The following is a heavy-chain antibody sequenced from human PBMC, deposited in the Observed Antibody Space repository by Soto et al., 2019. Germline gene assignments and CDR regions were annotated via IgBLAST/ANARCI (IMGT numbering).Heavy chain of an antibody. CDR1: GGSISSYY. V-gene: IGHV4-59*01. D-gene: IGHD3-22*01. CDR2: IYYSGST. J-gene: IGHJ3*02. Sequence: TLSLTCTVSGGSISSYYWSWIRQPPGKGLEWIGYIYYSGSTNYNPSLKSRVTISVDTSKNQFSLKLSSVTAADTAVYYCARDQYYYDSSGHGAFDIWGQGTMVTVSS. CDR3: ARDQYYYDSSGHGAFDI.